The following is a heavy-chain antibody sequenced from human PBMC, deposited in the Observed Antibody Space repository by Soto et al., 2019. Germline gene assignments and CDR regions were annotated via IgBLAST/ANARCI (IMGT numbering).Heavy chain of an antibody. J-gene: IGHJ6*02. CDR3: ARGALTTMAYYYGMDV. Sequence: SVKVSCKACGWTFSSYTVSWVRQAPGQGLEWMGGIIPIFGTTTYAHKFQGRVTITADESTSTVYMELSSLRGEDTAVYYCARGALTTMAYYYGMDVWGQGTTVTVSS. V-gene: IGHV1-69*13. D-gene: IGHD3-10*01. CDR2: IIPIFGTT. CDR1: GWTFSSYT.